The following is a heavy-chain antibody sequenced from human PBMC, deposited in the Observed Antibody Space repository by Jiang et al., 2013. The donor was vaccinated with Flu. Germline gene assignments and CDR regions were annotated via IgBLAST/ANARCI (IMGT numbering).Heavy chain of an antibody. V-gene: IGHV4-34*01. Sequence: SPTCAVYGGSFSGYYWSWIRQPQGRAGVDWEINHSGSTNYNPSLKSRVTISVDTSKNQFSLKLSSVTAADTAVYYCARSRQWLVRGLDYWGQGTLVTVSS. CDR2: INHSGST. J-gene: IGHJ4*02. CDR1: GGSFSGYY. CDR3: ARSRQWLVRGLDY. D-gene: IGHD6-19*01.